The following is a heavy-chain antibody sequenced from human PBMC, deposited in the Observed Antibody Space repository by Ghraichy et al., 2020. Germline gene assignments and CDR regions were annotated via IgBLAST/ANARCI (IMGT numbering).Heavy chain of an antibody. CDR1: GGSFSGYY. D-gene: IGHD3-3*01. CDR3: ARRQHTYYDFWSGYHQTPYYYGMDV. J-gene: IGHJ6*02. Sequence: SETPSLTCAVYGGSFSGYYWSWIRQPPGKGLEWIGEINHSGSTNYNPSLKSRVTISVDTSKNQFSLKLSSVTAADTAVYYCARRQHTYYDFWSGYHQTPYYYGMDVWGQGTTVTVSS. CDR2: INHSGST. V-gene: IGHV4-34*01.